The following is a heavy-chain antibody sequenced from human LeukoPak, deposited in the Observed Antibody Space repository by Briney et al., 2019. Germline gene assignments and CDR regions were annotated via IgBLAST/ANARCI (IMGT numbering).Heavy chain of an antibody. CDR2: ISPDGSAT. J-gene: IGHJ4*02. CDR1: GSTFSTSW. V-gene: IGHV3-7*01. CDR3: AKSIDS. Sequence: QPGGSLRLSCETSGSTFSTSWMAWVRQAPGKGPEWVANISPDGSATFYVDSVRGRFTISRDNAKSSLHLQMYSLRADDTAVYYCAKSIDSWGQGTLVTVSS.